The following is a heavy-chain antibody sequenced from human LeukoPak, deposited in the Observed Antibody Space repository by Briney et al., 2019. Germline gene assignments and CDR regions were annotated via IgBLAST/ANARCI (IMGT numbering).Heavy chain of an antibody. Sequence: GGSLRLSCAASGFTFDDYAMHWVRQAPGKGLEWVSGMGWNSGSIGYADSVKGRFTISRDNAKNSLYLQMNSLRAEDTALYYCAKVMGAVAGTGGFDYWGQGTLVTVSS. CDR2: MGWNSGSI. V-gene: IGHV3-9*01. J-gene: IGHJ4*02. CDR1: GFTFDDYA. CDR3: AKVMGAVAGTGGFDY. D-gene: IGHD6-19*01.